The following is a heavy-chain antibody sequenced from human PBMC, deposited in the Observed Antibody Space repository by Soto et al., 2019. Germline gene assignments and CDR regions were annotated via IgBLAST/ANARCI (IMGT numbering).Heavy chain of an antibody. CDR3: GRLVGNSWIDY. D-gene: IGHD6-13*01. V-gene: IGHV4-34*01. CDR1: GGSFSGYY. Sequence: PSETLSLTCAVYGGSFSGYYWSWIRQPPGKGLEWIGEINHSGSTNYNPSLKSRVTISVDTSKNQFSLKLTSVTPEDTAVYYCGRLVGNSWIDYWGQGTLVTVSS. CDR2: INHSGST. J-gene: IGHJ4*02.